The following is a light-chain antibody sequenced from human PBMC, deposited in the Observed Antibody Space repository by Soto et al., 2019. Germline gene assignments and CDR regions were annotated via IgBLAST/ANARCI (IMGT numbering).Light chain of an antibody. J-gene: IGKJ1*01. CDR3: QQSYSAPWT. CDR2: TTS. V-gene: IGKV1-39*01. CDR1: QTIYRN. Sequence: DIQVTQSPSSLSASVGDRVTITCRASQTIYRNLNWFQQKPGEAPKVLIYTTSTLQSGVPSRFSGSGSGTDFTLTINGLRPEDFATYHCQQSYSAPWTFGQGTKVECK.